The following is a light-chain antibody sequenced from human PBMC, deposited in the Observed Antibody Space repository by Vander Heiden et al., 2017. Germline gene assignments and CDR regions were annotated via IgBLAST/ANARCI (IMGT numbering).Light chain of an antibody. J-gene: IGLJ2*01. CDR3: QAWDSSTAWHVV. CDR2: QDS. Sequence: SYELTQPPSVSVSPGQTASITCPGDKLGDKYACWYQQKPGQSPVLVIYQDSKRPSGIPERFSGSNSGNTATLTISGTQAMDEADYYCQAWDSSTAWHVVFGGGTKLTVL. V-gene: IGLV3-1*01. CDR1: KLGDKY.